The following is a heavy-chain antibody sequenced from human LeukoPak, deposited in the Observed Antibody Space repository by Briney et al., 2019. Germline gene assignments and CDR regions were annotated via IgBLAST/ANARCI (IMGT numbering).Heavy chain of an antibody. CDR2: IYTSGST. V-gene: IGHV4-4*07. D-gene: IGHD2-8*01. CDR1: GGSISSDY. J-gene: IGHJ4*02. CDR3: ARREAVTKRYYFDY. Sequence: NPSETLSLTCTVSGGSISSDYWNWIRQPAGKGLEWIGRIYTSGSTTNNPSLKSRLTMSIDTSNNQFSLKLTSMTAADTAVYYCARREAVTKRYYFDYWGQGTLVTVS.